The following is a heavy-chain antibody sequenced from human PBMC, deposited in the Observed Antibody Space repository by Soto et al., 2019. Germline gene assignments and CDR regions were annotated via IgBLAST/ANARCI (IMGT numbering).Heavy chain of an antibody. CDR2: ITDDSSHI. J-gene: IGHJ4*02. CDR1: GFMFSAYT. V-gene: IGHV3-21*01. D-gene: IGHD2-15*01. Sequence: EVQLVQSGGGLVKPGGSLRLSCAASGFMFSAYTMTWVRQSPGKGLEWLASITDDSSHIDYADSGRGRFTVSRDNASKPVYLQMDSLGAEDTAIYYCARPPVIDIVVPPDYWGQGTLVTVSS. CDR3: ARPPVIDIVVPPDY.